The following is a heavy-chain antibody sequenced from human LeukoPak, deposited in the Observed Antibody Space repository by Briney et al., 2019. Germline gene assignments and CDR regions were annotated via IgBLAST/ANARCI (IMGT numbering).Heavy chain of an antibody. CDR3: AREQWLGKRDAFDI. V-gene: IGHV3-7*01. J-gene: IGHJ3*02. Sequence: PGGSLRLSCATSGFIFTDYWMAWVRQAPGKGLEWVANIKEDGSDKNYMDSLKGRITISRDNAKNSLYLQMNSLRAEDTAVYYCAREQWLGKRDAFDIWGQGTMVTVSS. CDR1: GFIFTDYW. D-gene: IGHD6-19*01. CDR2: IKEDGSDK.